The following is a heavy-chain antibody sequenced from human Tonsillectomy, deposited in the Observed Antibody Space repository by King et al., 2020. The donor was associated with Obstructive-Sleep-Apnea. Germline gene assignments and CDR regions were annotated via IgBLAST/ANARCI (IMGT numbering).Heavy chain of an antibody. CDR1: GVSITTTQW. V-gene: IGHV4-4*02. J-gene: IGHJ3*01. Sequence: VQLQESGPGLVKPSGTLSLTCAVSGVSITTTQWWSWVRQSPGKGLEWIGEVYHTGSTNYNPSLKSRVTVALDESKNHFSLKLNSVTAADTAVYYCASCKIASCAGGVWGPGTLVTVSS. D-gene: IGHD2-21*01. CDR3: ASCKIASCAGGV. CDR2: VYHTGST.